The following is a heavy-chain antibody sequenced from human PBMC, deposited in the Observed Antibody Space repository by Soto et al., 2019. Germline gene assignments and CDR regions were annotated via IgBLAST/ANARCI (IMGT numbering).Heavy chain of an antibody. CDR2: IIPIYDSP. J-gene: IGHJ4*02. CDR1: GDTFNNYA. CDR3: SASTFLSGVSGYFHLYF. V-gene: IGHV1-69*06. D-gene: IGHD3-3*01. Sequence: QVHLVQSGTEVKTPGSSVKVSCTASGDTFNNYAISWVRQAPGQGRQWMGGIIPIYDSPSYAQRSHNRVTITADSSTSTAHLELNGLTYEDTAVYYGSASTFLSGVSGYFHLYFWGQGTLVTVSS.